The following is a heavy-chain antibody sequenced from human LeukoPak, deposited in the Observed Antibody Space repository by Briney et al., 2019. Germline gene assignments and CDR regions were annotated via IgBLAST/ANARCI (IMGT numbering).Heavy chain of an antibody. CDR2: IIPSGGST. D-gene: IGHD3-10*01. Sequence: ASVKVSCKASGYTFISYYMYWVRQAPGQGLEWMGIIIPSGGSTSYAQKFQGRVTMTRDTSTSTVYMELSSLRSEDTAVYYCARDQMGRSGSSAYWGQGTLVTVSS. CDR1: GYTFISYY. CDR3: ARDQMGRSGSSAY. V-gene: IGHV1-46*01. J-gene: IGHJ4*02.